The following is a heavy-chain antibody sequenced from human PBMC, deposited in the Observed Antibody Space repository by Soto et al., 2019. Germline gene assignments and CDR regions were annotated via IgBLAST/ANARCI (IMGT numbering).Heavy chain of an antibody. V-gene: IGHV4-39*01. D-gene: IGHD2-2*01. CDR3: SRSDQEGLEH. CDR1: VFSIISIIYY. J-gene: IGHJ5*02. Sequence: PSETLSLTCNFSVFSIISIIYYLCFIRQPPGKGLEWIGSMYYSGSTYYNPSLKSRVTISIDTPKNQLSLKLTSVTAADTAVYYCSRSDQEGLEHWGKGNLVNVSS. CDR2: MYYSGST.